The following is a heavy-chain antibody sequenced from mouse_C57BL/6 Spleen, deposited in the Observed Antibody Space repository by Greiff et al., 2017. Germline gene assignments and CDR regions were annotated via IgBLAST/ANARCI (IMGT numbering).Heavy chain of an antibody. CDR2: IDPENGDT. D-gene: IGHD1-2*01. J-gene: IGHJ3*01. CDR1: GFNIKADY. V-gene: IGHV14-4*01. Sequence: EQSGAELVRPGASVKLSCTASGFNIKADYMHWVKQRPEQGLEWIGWIDPENGDTEYASKFQGKATITADTSSKTAYLQLSSLTSEDTAVYYCTTPLTARFAYWGQGTLVTVSA. CDR3: TTPLTARFAY.